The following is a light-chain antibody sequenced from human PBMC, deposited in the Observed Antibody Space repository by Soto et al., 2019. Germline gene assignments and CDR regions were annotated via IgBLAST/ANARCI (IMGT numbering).Light chain of an antibody. CDR1: QGISSY. Sequence: AIRMTQSPSSLSASTGDRVTITCRASQGISSYLAWYQQKPRKAPKLLIYAASTLQSGVPSRFSGSGSGTDFTLTISCLQSEDFATYYCQQYYSYPPVAFGQGTKVEIK. CDR3: QQYYSYPPVA. CDR2: AAS. J-gene: IGKJ1*01. V-gene: IGKV1-8*01.